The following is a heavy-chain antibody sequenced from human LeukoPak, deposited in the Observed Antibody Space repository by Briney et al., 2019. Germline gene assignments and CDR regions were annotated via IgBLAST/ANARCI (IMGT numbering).Heavy chain of an antibody. CDR1: GGSITSSGYS. Sequence: SETLSLTCSVSGGSITSSGYSWGWIRQPPGKGLEWIGTMHYSGSSYYNPSLKSRVTISVDTSKNQFSLKLTSVTAADTAVYYCARLYSSSCNFDYWGQGTLVTVSS. V-gene: IGHV4-39*01. CDR2: MHYSGSS. D-gene: IGHD6-13*01. CDR3: ARLYSSSCNFDY. J-gene: IGHJ4*02.